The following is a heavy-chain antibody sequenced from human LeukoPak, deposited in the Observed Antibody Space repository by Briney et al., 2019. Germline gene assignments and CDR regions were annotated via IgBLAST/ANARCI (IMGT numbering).Heavy chain of an antibody. CDR1: GGSISSSSYY. D-gene: IGHD3-9*01. J-gene: IGHJ3*02. CDR3: AREAINDAFDI. Sequence: SETLSLTCTVPGGSISSSSYYWGWIRQPPGKGLEWIGSIYYSGSTYYNPSLKSRVTISVDTSKNQFSLKLSSVTAADTAVYYCAREAINDAFDIWGQGTMVTVSS. V-gene: IGHV4-39*07. CDR2: IYYSGST.